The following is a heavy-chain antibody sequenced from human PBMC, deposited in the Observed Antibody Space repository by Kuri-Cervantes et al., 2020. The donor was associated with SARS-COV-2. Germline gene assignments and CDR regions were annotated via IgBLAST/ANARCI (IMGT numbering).Heavy chain of an antibody. CDR2: IIPIFGTT. D-gene: IGHD6-13*01. CDR3: ARGVGSSWYVDDAFDI. Sequence: SVKVSCKASGGTFSSYAISWVRQAPGQGLEWMGGIIPIFGTTNYAQKFQGRVTITTDESTSTAYMELSSLRSEDTAMYYCARGVGSSWYVDDAFDIWGQGTMVTVSS. CDR1: GGTFSSYA. V-gene: IGHV1-69*05. J-gene: IGHJ3*02.